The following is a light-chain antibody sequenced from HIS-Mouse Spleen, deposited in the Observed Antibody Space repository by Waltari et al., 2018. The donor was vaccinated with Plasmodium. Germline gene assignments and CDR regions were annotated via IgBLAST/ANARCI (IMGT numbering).Light chain of an antibody. CDR3: QAWDSSPYVV. Sequence: SYELTQPPSVSVSPGQTASITCSGDKLGDKYACWYQQKPGQSPVLVIYQDSKRPSGLPERFSGSNSGNTATLTISGTQAMDEADYYCQAWDSSPYVVFGGGTKLTVL. V-gene: IGLV3-1*01. J-gene: IGLJ2*01. CDR1: KLGDKY. CDR2: QDS.